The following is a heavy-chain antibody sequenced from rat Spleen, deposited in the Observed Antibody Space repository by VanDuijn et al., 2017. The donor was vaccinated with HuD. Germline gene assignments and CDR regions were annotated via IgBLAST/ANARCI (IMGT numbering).Heavy chain of an antibody. D-gene: IGHD4-3*01. Sequence: EVQLVESGGGLVQPGRSMKLSCAASGFTFSDYNMAWVRQAPEKGLEWVATISYDDSSTDYRDSVKGRFTISRDNAKSTLYRQMDSLRSEDTAPYYCARQDTSGYSNWFAYWGQGTLVTVSS. CDR3: ARQDTSGYSNWFAY. CDR2: ISYDDSST. J-gene: IGHJ3*01. CDR1: GFTFSDYN. V-gene: IGHV5-7*01.